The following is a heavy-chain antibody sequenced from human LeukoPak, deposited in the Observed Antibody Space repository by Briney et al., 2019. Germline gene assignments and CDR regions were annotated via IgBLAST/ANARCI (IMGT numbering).Heavy chain of an antibody. CDR3: ARGWIQLWLRGDYFDY. J-gene: IGHJ4*02. Sequence: TSETLSLTCAVYGGSFSGYYWSWIRQPPGKGLEWIGEINHSGSTNYNPSLKSRVTISVDTSKNQFSLKLSSVTAADTAMYYCARGWIQLWLRGDYFDYWGQGTLVTVSS. CDR2: INHSGST. V-gene: IGHV4-34*01. CDR1: GGSFSGYY. D-gene: IGHD5-18*01.